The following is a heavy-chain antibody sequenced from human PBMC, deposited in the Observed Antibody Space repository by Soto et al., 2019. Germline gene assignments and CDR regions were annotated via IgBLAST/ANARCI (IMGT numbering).Heavy chain of an antibody. J-gene: IGHJ4*02. V-gene: IGHV4-4*07. CDR1: GGSINSNF. CDR2: ISSNGDT. Sequence: SETLSLTCTISGGSINSNFLTWIRQPAGKGLEWIGRISSNGDTNYNPSLRGRVSMLLDTSKNHFSLKLNSVTASDTAVYFCARELWMACLVYYFDFWGQVTLVTVSS. D-gene: IGHD5-12*01. CDR3: ARELWMACLVYYFDF.